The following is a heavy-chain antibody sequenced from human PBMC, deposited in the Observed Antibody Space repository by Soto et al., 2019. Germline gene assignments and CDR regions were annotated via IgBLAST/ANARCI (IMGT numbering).Heavy chain of an antibody. D-gene: IGHD4-17*01. Sequence: GGSLRLSCAASGFTFSSYAMSWVRQAPGKGLEWVSAISGSGGSTYYADSVKGRFTISRDNSKNTLYLQMNSLRAEDTAVYYCAKVGATVTTFWEHYYYYMDVWGKGTTVTVSS. CDR1: GFTFSSYA. V-gene: IGHV3-23*01. J-gene: IGHJ6*03. CDR3: AKVGATVTTFWEHYYYYMDV. CDR2: ISGSGGST.